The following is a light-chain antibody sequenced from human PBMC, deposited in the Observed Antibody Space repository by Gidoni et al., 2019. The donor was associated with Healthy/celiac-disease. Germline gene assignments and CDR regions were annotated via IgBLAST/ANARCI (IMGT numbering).Light chain of an antibody. CDR3: QSYDSSNWV. Sequence: NFMLTQPHSVSESPGQTVTISCTGSSGRIASNYVQWYQQRPGSAPTTVIYEDNQRPSGVPDRFSGSIDSSSNSASLTISGLKTEDEADYYCQSYDSSNWVFGGGTKLTVL. J-gene: IGLJ3*02. V-gene: IGLV6-57*02. CDR2: EDN. CDR1: SGRIASNY.